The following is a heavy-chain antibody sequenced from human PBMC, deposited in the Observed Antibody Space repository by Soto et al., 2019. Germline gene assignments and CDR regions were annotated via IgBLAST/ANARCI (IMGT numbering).Heavy chain of an antibody. V-gene: IGHV4-31*03. D-gene: IGHD2-2*01. Sequence: QSLTCPVSGISISRSSDYWGWIRQHPGEGLEWIGYIYYSGSTYYNTSLKSRVTISVDTSKNQFSLKLGSVTAADTAVYYCARQDIVVVPAALYYNGMDGWGQGTTVTVSS. CDR3: ARQDIVVVPAALYYNGMDG. CDR2: IYYSGST. J-gene: IGHJ6*02. CDR1: GISISRSSDY.